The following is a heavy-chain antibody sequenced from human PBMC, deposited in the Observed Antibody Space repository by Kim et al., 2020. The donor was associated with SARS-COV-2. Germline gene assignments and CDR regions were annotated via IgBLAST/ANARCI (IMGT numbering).Heavy chain of an antibody. V-gene: IGHV5-10-1*01. Sequence: GESLKISCETSGYSFTSYWITWVRQRLGKGLEWMGRIDPSDSYTNYSPSFQGHVTISVDKSIRTAYLQWNNLTTSDTAFYFCARQSQWLTPQGIDYWGQGTLVTVSS. D-gene: IGHD3-22*01. CDR3: ARQSQWLTPQGIDY. CDR1: GYSFTSYW. J-gene: IGHJ4*02. CDR2: IDPSDSYT.